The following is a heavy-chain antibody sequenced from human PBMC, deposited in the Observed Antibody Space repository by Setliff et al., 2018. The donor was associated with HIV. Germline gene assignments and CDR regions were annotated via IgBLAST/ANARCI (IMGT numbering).Heavy chain of an antibody. D-gene: IGHD5-12*01. CDR2: INTHSGYT. V-gene: IGHV1-18*01. CDR1: GYTFNNYG. Sequence: ASVKVSCKASGYTFNNYGISWVRQAPGQGLEWMAWINTHSGYTNYAQNVQGRVTVTMDTSTSTAYMELRSLKSDDTAVYYCARGKTWLRFLDYWGQGTLVTVSS. CDR3: ARGKTWLRFLDY. J-gene: IGHJ4*02.